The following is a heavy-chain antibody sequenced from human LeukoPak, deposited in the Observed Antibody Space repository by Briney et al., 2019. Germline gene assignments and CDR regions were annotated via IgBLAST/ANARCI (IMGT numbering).Heavy chain of an antibody. V-gene: IGHV3-48*03. J-gene: IGHJ4*02. D-gene: IGHD3-22*01. CDR1: GFTFSSYE. Sequence: PGGSLRLSCAASGFTFSSYEVNWVRQAPGKGLEWVSYISSSGSTIYYADSVKGRFTISRDNVKNSLYLQMNSLRAEDTAVYYCARVTYSSGYNWGQGTLVTVSS. CDR3: ARVTYSSGYN. CDR2: ISSSGSTI.